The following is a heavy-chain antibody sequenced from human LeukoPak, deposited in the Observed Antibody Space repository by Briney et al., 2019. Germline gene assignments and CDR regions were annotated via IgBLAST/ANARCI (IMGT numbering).Heavy chain of an antibody. Sequence: GASVKVSCKASGYTFTSYAMNWVRQAPGQGLEWMGSINTNTGNPTYAQGFTGRFVFSLDTSVSTAYLQISSLKAEDTAVYYCARDPSGSYSDDALDIWGQGTMVTVSS. CDR1: GYTFTSYA. J-gene: IGHJ3*02. V-gene: IGHV7-4-1*02. CDR3: ARDPSGSYSDDALDI. D-gene: IGHD1-26*01. CDR2: INTNTGNP.